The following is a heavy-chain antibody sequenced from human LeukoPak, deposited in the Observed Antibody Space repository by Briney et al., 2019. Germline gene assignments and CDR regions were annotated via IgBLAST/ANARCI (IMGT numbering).Heavy chain of an antibody. V-gene: IGHV3-53*01. CDR1: GFTVSSNY. Sequence: GGSLRLSCAASGFTVSSNYMSWVRQAPGKGLEWVSVNYSGGSTYYADSVKGRFTISRDNSKNTLYLQMNSLRAEDTAVYYCARESMVRGVPLDYWGQGTLVTVSS. J-gene: IGHJ4*02. D-gene: IGHD3-10*01. CDR3: ARESMVRGVPLDY. CDR2: NYSGGST.